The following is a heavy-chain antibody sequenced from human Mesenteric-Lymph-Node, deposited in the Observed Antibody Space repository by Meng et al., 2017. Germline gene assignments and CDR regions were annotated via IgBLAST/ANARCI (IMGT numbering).Heavy chain of an antibody. CDR2: INPSGGST. CDR3: ARDGQKIGIAAAGTLGY. J-gene: IGHJ4*02. CDR1: GYTFTSYY. Sequence: ASVKVSCKASGYTFTSYYMHWVRQAPGQGLEWMGIINPSGGSTSYAQKFQGRVTMTRDTSTSTVYMELSSLRSEDTAVYYCARDGQKIGIAAAGTLGYWGQGTLVTASS. D-gene: IGHD6-13*01. V-gene: IGHV1-46*01.